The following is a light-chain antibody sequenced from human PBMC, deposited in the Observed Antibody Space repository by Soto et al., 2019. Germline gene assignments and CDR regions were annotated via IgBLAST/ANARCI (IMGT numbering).Light chain of an antibody. CDR3: QQYVSYPLT. CDR1: QSISAW. CDR2: KAS. J-gene: IGKJ4*01. V-gene: IGKV1-5*03. Sequence: DIPMTQSPSTLSAFIGDRVTITCRASQSISAWLAWYQHKPGTAPKLLIYKASNLESGVPSRFSGSGSGTEFTLTISSLQPDDFATYSCQQYVSYPLTFGGGTKVEIK.